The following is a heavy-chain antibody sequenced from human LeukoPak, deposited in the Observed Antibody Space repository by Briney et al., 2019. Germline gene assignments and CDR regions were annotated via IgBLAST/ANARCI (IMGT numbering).Heavy chain of an antibody. Sequence: GGSLRLSCAASGFTFRSYAMSWVRQAPGKGLEWVSAISGSGGSTYYADSVKGRFTISRDHSKNTLYLQMNSLRAEDTAVYYCAKESKYITIFGVANYFDYWGQGTLVTVSS. CDR2: ISGSGGST. CDR1: GFTFRSYA. J-gene: IGHJ4*02. V-gene: IGHV3-23*01. CDR3: AKESKYITIFGVANYFDY. D-gene: IGHD3-3*01.